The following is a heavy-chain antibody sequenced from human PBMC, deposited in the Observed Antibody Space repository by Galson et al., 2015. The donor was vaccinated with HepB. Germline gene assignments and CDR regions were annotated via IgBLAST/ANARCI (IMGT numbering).Heavy chain of an antibody. CDR2: IYHSGST. Sequence: TLSLTCAVSGGSISSGGYSWSWIRQPPGKGLEWIGYIYHSGSTYYNPSLKSRVTISVDRSKNQFSLKLSSVTAADTAVYYCARGGTIFGVAHNPINNWFDPWGQGTLVTVSS. D-gene: IGHD3-3*01. J-gene: IGHJ5*02. CDR1: GGSISSGGYS. CDR3: ARGGTIFGVAHNPINNWFDP. V-gene: IGHV4-30-2*01.